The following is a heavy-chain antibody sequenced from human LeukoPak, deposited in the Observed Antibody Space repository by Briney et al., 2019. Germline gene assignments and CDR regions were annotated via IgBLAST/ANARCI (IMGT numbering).Heavy chain of an antibody. CDR3: ARDYAFDY. CDR1: GFTFSSYG. J-gene: IGHJ4*02. V-gene: IGHV3-30*02. CDR2: IRYDGSNK. Sequence: PGGSLRLSCAASGFTFSSYGMHWVRQAPGKGLEWVAFIRYDGSNKYYADSVKGRFTISRDNAKNSLYLQMNSLRAEDTAVYYCARDYAFDYWGQGTLVTVSS. D-gene: IGHD4/OR15-4a*01.